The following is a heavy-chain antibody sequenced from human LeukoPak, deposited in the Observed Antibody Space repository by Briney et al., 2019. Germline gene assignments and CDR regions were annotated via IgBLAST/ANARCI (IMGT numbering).Heavy chain of an antibody. D-gene: IGHD6-19*01. CDR2: IIPILGIA. CDR3: ARDASSGWANYYYYGMDV. Sequence: ASVKVSCKASGGTFSSYAISWGRQAPGQGLEWMGRIIPILGIANYAQKFQGRVTITADKSTSTAYMELSSLRSEDTAVYYCARDASSGWANYYYYGMDVWGQGTTVTVSS. J-gene: IGHJ6*02. V-gene: IGHV1-69*04. CDR1: GGTFSSYA.